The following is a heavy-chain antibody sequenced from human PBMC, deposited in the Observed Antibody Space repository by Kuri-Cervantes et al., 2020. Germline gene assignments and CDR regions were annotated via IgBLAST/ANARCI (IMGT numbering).Heavy chain of an antibody. CDR1: GFTFSSYG. CDR2: IWYDGSNK. D-gene: IGHD6-19*01. Sequence: GGSLRLSCAASGFTFSSYGMHWVRQAPGKGLEWMAVIWYDGSNKYYADSVKGRFTISRDNSKNTLYLQMNSLRAEDTAVYYCARDPSSGWQPLDYWGQGTLVTVSS. J-gene: IGHJ4*02. CDR3: ARDPSSGWQPLDY. V-gene: IGHV3-33*08.